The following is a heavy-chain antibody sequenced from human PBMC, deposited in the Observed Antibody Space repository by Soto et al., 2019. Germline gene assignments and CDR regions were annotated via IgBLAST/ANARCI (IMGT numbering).Heavy chain of an antibody. J-gene: IGHJ2*01. Sequence: QVQLVESGGGLVKPGGSLRLSCAASGFSLSDYYMSWIRQAPGKWLEWVSDISSSGRTIYYADSVKGRFTISRDNAKNKLYLQRSSLRAEDTAVYYCARRYSYFDLWGRGTLVSVSS. V-gene: IGHV3-11*01. CDR3: ARRYSYFDL. CDR2: ISSSGRTI. CDR1: GFSLSDYY.